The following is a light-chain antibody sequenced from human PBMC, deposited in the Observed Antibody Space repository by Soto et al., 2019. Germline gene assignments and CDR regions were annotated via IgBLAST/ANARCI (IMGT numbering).Light chain of an antibody. Sequence: QSALTQPASVSGSPGQSITISCTGTSSDVGGYNYVSWYQQYPGKAPKLMIYDVSNRPSGVSNRFSGSKSGSTASLTISGLQAEDEADYYCSSYTSSSTPYVFGTRTKLTVL. CDR1: SSDVGGYNY. CDR3: SSYTSSSTPYV. J-gene: IGLJ1*01. V-gene: IGLV2-14*01. CDR2: DVS.